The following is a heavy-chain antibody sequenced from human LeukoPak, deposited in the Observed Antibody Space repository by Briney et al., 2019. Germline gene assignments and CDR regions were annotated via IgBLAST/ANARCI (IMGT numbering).Heavy chain of an antibody. CDR1: GFTFSSYS. Sequence: EGSLRLSCAASGFTFSSYSMNWVRQAPGKGLEWVSSISSSSSYIYYADSVKGRFTISRDNAKNSLYLQMNSLRAEDTAVYYCGLEVPAASQNYYYGMDVWGQGTTVTVSS. V-gene: IGHV3-21*01. CDR2: ISSSSSYI. D-gene: IGHD2-2*01. CDR3: GLEVPAASQNYYYGMDV. J-gene: IGHJ6*02.